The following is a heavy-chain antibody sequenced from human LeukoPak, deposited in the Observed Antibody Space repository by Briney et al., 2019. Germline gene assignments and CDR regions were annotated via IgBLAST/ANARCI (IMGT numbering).Heavy chain of an antibody. CDR2: ISAYNGNT. J-gene: IGHJ4*02. CDR1: GYTFTSYG. Sequence: GASVKVSCKASGYTFTSYGISWVRQAPGQGLEWMGWISAYNGNTNYAQKFQGRVTVTTDESTSTAYMELSSLRSEDTAVYYCARDRIRGYSYGITNYFDYWGQGTLVTVSS. D-gene: IGHD5-18*01. V-gene: IGHV1-18*01. CDR3: ARDRIRGYSYGITNYFDY.